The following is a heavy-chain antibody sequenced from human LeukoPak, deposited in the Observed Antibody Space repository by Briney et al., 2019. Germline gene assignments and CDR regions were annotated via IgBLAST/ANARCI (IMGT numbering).Heavy chain of an antibody. D-gene: IGHD2-2*01. CDR1: GVSTNTYY. Sequence: SETLSLTCTVSGVSTNTYYFWSWLRQPPGKGLEWIGEINHSGSTNYNPSLKSRVTISVDTSKNQFSLKLSSVTAADTAVYYCARRRRSSTSCYAYRVVVNWFDPWGQGTLVTVSS. CDR2: INHSGST. V-gene: IGHV4-34*01. CDR3: ARRRRSSTSCYAYRVVVNWFDP. J-gene: IGHJ5*02.